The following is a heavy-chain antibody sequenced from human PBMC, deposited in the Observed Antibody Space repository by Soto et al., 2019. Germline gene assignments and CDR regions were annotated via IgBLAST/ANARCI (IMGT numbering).Heavy chain of an antibody. Sequence: EVQLVESGGGLVQPGGSLRVSCAASGLTVSNNSMNWVRQAPGKGLEWVSITFSGGSTYYADSVKGRFTISRDNSKNTLHLQMNSLTAEDTAVYYCARAGVYSSANMDVWGKGATATVSS. D-gene: IGHD6-25*01. CDR3: ARAGVYSSANMDV. V-gene: IGHV3-66*01. J-gene: IGHJ6*03. CDR1: GLTVSNNS. CDR2: TFSGGST.